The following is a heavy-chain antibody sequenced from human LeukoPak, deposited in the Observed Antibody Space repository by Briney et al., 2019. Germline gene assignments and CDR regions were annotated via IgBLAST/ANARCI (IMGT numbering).Heavy chain of an antibody. CDR3: ARGGITMVRGVTS. J-gene: IGHJ5*02. CDR2: INHSGST. CDR1: GGSFTSDY. V-gene: IGHV4-34*01. Sequence: PSETLSLTCAVYGGSFTSDYWGWIRQPPGKGLEWIGEINHSGSTNYNPSLKSRVTISVDTSKKQFSLKLSSLTAADTAVYYCARGGITMVRGVTSWGQGTLVTVSS. D-gene: IGHD3-10*01.